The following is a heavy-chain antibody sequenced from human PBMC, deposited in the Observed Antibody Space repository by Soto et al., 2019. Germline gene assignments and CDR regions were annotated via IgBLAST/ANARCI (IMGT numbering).Heavy chain of an antibody. CDR2: INSDGSST. CDR1: GFTFSSYW. Sequence: LRLSCAASGFTFSSYWMHWVRQAPGKGLVWVSRINSDGSSTSYADSVKGRFTISRDNAKNTLYLQMNSLRAEDTAVYYCARGRYFDWFDYWGQGTLVTVSS. V-gene: IGHV3-74*01. D-gene: IGHD3-9*01. J-gene: IGHJ4*02. CDR3: ARGRYFDWFDY.